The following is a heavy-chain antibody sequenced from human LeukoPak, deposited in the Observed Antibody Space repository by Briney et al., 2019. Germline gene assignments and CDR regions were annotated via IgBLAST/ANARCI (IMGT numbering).Heavy chain of an antibody. CDR1: GFTFSSYW. Sequence: PGGSVRLSCAASGFTFSSYWMSWVRQAPGKGLEWVANIKQDGSEKYYVDSVKGRFTISRDNANNSLYLQMNSLRAEDTAVYYCARDGYSYGDSSGYYGYWGQGTLVTVSS. V-gene: IGHV3-7*01. J-gene: IGHJ4*02. CDR2: IKQDGSEK. D-gene: IGHD3-22*01. CDR3: ARDGYSYGDSSGYYGY.